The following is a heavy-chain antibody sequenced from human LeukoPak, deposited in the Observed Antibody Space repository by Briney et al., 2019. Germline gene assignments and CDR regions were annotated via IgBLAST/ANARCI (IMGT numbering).Heavy chain of an antibody. CDR1: GGSISSSSYY. Sequence: SETLSLTCTVSGGSISSSSYYWGWIRQPPGKGLEWIGSIYYSGSTCYNPSLKSRVTISVDTSKNQFSLKLSSVTAADTAVYYCARRGIVVVPARDRPPGGWFDPWGQGTLVTVSS. J-gene: IGHJ5*02. D-gene: IGHD2-2*01. CDR2: IYYSGST. V-gene: IGHV4-39*01. CDR3: ARRGIVVVPARDRPPGGWFDP.